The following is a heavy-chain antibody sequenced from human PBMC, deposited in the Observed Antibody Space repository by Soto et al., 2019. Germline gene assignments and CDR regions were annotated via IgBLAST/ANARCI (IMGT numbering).Heavy chain of an antibody. D-gene: IGHD3-22*01. Sequence: GGSLRLSCAASGFSFSIYAMNWVRQAPGKGLEWVSGISGGGGSTYHADTVKGRFTISRDNSKNTLYQQMNSLRAEDTAVYYCAKDPTSYDSSAQFDSWGQGTLVTV. CDR3: AKDPTSYDSSAQFDS. J-gene: IGHJ4*02. CDR2: ISGGGGST. CDR1: GFSFSIYA. V-gene: IGHV3-23*01.